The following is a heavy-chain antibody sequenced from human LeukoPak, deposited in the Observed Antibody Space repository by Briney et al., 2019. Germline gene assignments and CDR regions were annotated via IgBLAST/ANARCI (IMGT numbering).Heavy chain of an antibody. CDR3: ARGGGSSTYYYYYMDV. CDR1: GYTFTGYY. D-gene: IGHD2-15*01. Sequence: ASVTVSCKASGYTFTGYYMHWVRQAPGQGLEWMGWINPNSGGTNYAQKFQGRVTMTRDTSISTAYMELSRLRSDDTAVYYCARGGGSSTYYYYYMDVWGKGTTVTVSS. J-gene: IGHJ6*03. V-gene: IGHV1-2*02. CDR2: INPNSGGT.